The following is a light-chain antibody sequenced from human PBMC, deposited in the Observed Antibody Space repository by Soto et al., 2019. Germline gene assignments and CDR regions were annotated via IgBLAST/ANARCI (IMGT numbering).Light chain of an antibody. V-gene: IGKV1-5*01. J-gene: IGKJ1*01. CDR1: QSISGW. CDR3: QHYNIYGT. Sequence: DIKLSMSPATLSVSKGDRVTITCRASQSISGWVAWYQQKPGKAPKVLIYHASSLETGVPSRFSGSGSGTEFTLTISSLQPDDFATYYCQHYNIYGTFGQGTKVDIK. CDR2: HAS.